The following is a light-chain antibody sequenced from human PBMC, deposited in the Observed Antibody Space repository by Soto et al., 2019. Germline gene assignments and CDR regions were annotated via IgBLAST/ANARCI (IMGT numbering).Light chain of an antibody. V-gene: IGKV1-9*01. CDR2: AAS. CDR1: QGISQY. Sequence: IHLTQSPSLLSASVGDRVTITCRASQGISQYVAWYQQKPGKAPKLLIYAASNLQSGAPSRFSGSGSGTDFTLTISSLQPEDFATYFCQKLNAYPPWTFGQGTKVDIK. CDR3: QKLNAYPPWT. J-gene: IGKJ1*01.